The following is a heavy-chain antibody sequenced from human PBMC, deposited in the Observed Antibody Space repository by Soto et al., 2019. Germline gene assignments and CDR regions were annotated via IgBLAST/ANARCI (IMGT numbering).Heavy chain of an antibody. V-gene: IGHV3-33*08. CDR3: ARDGVGATTFFGFRDY. J-gene: IGHJ4*02. D-gene: IGHD1-26*01. CDR2: IRYDGSDE. Sequence: QVQLVESGGGVVQPGGSLRLSCAASASIFKGHGMHWVRQAPGKGLEWVAIIRYDGSDEHYGDSVEGRVTISRDNSKNMLYLQMNSLRAEDTAVYYCARDGVGATTFFGFRDYWGKGTLVTVSS. CDR1: ASIFKGHG.